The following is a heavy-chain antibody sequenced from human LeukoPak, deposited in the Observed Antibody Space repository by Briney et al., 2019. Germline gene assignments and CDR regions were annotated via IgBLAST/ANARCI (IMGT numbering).Heavy chain of an antibody. D-gene: IGHD3-22*01. J-gene: IGHJ3*02. CDR1: GFTFSRYG. CDR3: AKGDHYDTSGYDAFDI. Sequence: PGGSLRLSCAASGFTFSRYGLHWVRQAPGKGLEWVTFIRYEGSNKYYANSVKGRFTISRDNSKNTLYLQMNSLRAEDTAVYYCAKGDHYDTSGYDAFDIWGQGTMVTVSS. CDR2: IRYEGSNK. V-gene: IGHV3-30*02.